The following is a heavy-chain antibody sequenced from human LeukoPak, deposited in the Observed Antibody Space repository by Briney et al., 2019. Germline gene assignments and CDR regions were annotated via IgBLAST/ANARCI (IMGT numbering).Heavy chain of an antibody. D-gene: IGHD1-26*01. CDR2: IYHSGST. Sequence: SETLSLTCTVSGYSISSGYYWGWIRQPPGTGLEWIGSIYHSGSTYYNPSLKSRVTISVDTSKNQFSLKLSSVTAADTAVYYCARGGSYFDYWGQGTLVTVSS. V-gene: IGHV4-38-2*02. J-gene: IGHJ4*02. CDR1: GYSISSGYY. CDR3: ARGGSYFDY.